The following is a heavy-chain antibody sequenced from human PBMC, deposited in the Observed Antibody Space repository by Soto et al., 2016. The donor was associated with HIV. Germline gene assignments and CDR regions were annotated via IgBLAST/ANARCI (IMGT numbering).Heavy chain of an antibody. J-gene: IGHJ3*02. D-gene: IGHD1-1*01. V-gene: IGHV3-21*06. CDR3: AREKYRGALDI. Sequence: EVQLVQSGGGLVKPGGSLRLSCAASGFTFSRYSLNWVRQVPGMGLQWVSSISSAGGGIYYADSVKGRFTISRDSATNSVHLQMNTLRGEDTALYYCAREKYRGALDIWGQGTMVTVSS. CDR1: GFTFSRYS. CDR2: ISSAGGGI.